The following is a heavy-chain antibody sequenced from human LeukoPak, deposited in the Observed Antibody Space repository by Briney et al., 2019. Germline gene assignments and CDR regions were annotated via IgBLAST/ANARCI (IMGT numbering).Heavy chain of an antibody. J-gene: IGHJ4*02. Sequence: TPSETLSLTCAVYGGSLSGYYWSWIRQPPGKGLEWIGEINHSGSTNYNPSLKSRVTISVDTSKNQFSLKLSSVTAADTAVYYCAILRGYSGYGYWGQGTLVTVSS. CDR3: AILRGYSGYGY. V-gene: IGHV4-34*01. CDR2: INHSGST. CDR1: GGSLSGYY. D-gene: IGHD5-12*01.